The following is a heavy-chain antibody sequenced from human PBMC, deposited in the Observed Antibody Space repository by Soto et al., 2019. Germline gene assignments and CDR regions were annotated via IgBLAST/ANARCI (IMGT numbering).Heavy chain of an antibody. Sequence: VASVKVSCKASGGTFSSYAISWVRQAPGQGLEWMGGIIPIFGTANYAQKFQGRVTITADESTSTAYMELSSLRSEDTAVYYCARGYCSGGSCPSWFDPWGQGTLVTVSS. CDR3: ARGYCSGGSCPSWFDP. D-gene: IGHD2-15*01. J-gene: IGHJ5*02. V-gene: IGHV1-69*13. CDR2: IIPIFGTA. CDR1: GGTFSSYA.